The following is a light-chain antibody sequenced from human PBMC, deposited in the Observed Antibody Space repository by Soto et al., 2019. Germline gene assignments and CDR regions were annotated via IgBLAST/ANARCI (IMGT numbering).Light chain of an antibody. CDR1: QSVSSSY. V-gene: IGKV3-20*01. Sequence: EIVLTQSPGTLSLSPGERATLSCRASQSVSSSYLAWYQQKPGQAPRLLIYGASSRTTGIPDRFSGSGSGTDFSLIMSRPEPEDSAVYYCQQYGSSPMYTFGQGTKLEIK. CDR3: QQYGSSPMYT. CDR2: GAS. J-gene: IGKJ2*01.